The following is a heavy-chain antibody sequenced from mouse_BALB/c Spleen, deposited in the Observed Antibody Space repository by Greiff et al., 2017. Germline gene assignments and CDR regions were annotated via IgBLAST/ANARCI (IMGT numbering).Heavy chain of an antibody. D-gene: IGHD2-1*01. J-gene: IGHJ3*01. Sequence: QVQLQQSGAELMKPGASVKISCKATGYTFSSYWIEWVKQRPGHGLEWIGEILPGSGSTNYNEKFKGKATFTADTSSNTAYMQLSSLTSEDSAVYYCARFGNYQFAYWGQGTLVTVSA. CDR3: ARFGNYQFAY. V-gene: IGHV1-9*01. CDR2: ILPGSGST. CDR1: GYTFSSYW.